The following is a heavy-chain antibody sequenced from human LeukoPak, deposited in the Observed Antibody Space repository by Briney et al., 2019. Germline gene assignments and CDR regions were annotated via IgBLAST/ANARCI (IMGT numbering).Heavy chain of an antibody. Sequence: SETLSLTCTDSGGSISSYYWSWIRQPPGKGLEWIGYIYYSGSTNYNPSLKSRVTISVDRSKNQFSLKLSSVTAADTAVYYCASSPNYYDSSGYSPYFDYWGQGTLVTVSS. CDR3: ASSPNYYDSSGYSPYFDY. CDR2: IYYSGST. J-gene: IGHJ4*02. D-gene: IGHD3-22*01. V-gene: IGHV4-59*12. CDR1: GGSISSYY.